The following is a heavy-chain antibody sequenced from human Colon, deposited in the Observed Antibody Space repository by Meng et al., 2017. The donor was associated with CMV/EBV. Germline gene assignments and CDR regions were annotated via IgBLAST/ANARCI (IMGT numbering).Heavy chain of an antibody. CDR2: MFYSGGT. J-gene: IGHJ5*02. D-gene: IGHD3-10*01. Sequence: SETLSLTCTVSGDSIRSSGYYWAWIRQPPGKGLEWIGSMFYSGGTYYSASLKSRVTMSIDTSKNQVSLKLTSVTAADTAVYYCARDGQRISVVWGVPNWFDPWGQGTLVTVSS. CDR1: GDSIRSSGYY. CDR3: ARDGQRISVVWGVPNWFDP. V-gene: IGHV4-39*07.